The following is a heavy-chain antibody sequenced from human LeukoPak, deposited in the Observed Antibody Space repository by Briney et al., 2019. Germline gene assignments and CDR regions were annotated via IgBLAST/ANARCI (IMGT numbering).Heavy chain of an antibody. J-gene: IGHJ4*02. CDR1: GYTFTSYG. CDR2: ISAYNGNT. CDR3: ARGFDTAMVDDYFDY. Sequence: ASVKVSCKASGYTFTSYGISWVRQAPGQGLEWMGSISAYNGNTNYAQKLQGRVTMTTDTSTSTAYMELRSLRSDDTAVYYCARGFDTAMVDDYFDYWGPGTLVTVSS. V-gene: IGHV1-18*01. D-gene: IGHD5-18*01.